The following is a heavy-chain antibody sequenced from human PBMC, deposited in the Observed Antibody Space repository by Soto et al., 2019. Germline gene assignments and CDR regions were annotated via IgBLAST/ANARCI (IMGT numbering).Heavy chain of an antibody. Sequence: QVQLVESGGGVVQPGRSLRLSCAASGFTFSSYGMHWVRQAPGKGLEWVAVIWYDGGNKYYADSVKGRFTISRDNSKNTMYLQMNMRRAWDRAAHYYSRGAYYYDSSGLDCWGHGTLVTVSS. CDR1: GFTFSSYG. CDR2: IWYDGGNK. V-gene: IGHV3-33*01. D-gene: IGHD3-22*01. J-gene: IGHJ4*01. CDR3: SRGAYYYDSSGLDC.